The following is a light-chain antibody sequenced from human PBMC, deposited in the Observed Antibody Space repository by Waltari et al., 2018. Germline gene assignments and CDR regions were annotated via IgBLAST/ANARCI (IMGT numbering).Light chain of an antibody. CDR1: SSDVGRYNL. J-gene: IGLJ3*02. CDR3: CSYAGVSTWV. V-gene: IGLV2-23*02. CDR2: EVT. Sequence: QSALTQPASVSGSPGQSITIPCPGTSSDVGRYNLVFWFQQHPGKAPKLIIYEVTKRPSGTSTRFSGSKSGNTASLTLSGLQAEDEADYFCCSYAGVSTWVFGGGTKLTVL.